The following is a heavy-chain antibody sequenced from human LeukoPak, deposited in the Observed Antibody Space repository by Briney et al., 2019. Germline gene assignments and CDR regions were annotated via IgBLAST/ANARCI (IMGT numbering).Heavy chain of an antibody. V-gene: IGHV3-30-3*01. CDR1: GFTFSSYA. CDR2: ISYDGSNK. Sequence: GGSLRLSCAASGFTFSSYAMHWVRQAPGKGLEWVAVISYDGSNKYYADSVKGRFTISRDNSKNTLYLQMNSLRAEDTAVYYCARDLRDFWSGLYYYYGMDVWGQGTTVTVSS. CDR3: ARDLRDFWSGLYYYYGMDV. D-gene: IGHD3-3*01. J-gene: IGHJ6*02.